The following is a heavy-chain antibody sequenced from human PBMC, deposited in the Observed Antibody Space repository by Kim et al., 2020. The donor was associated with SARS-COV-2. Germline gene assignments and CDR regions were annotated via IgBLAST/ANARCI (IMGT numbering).Heavy chain of an antibody. D-gene: IGHD6-19*01. J-gene: IGHJ6*02. CDR2: ISSSSSYT. Sequence: GGSLRLSCAASGFTFSDYYMSWIRQAPGKGLEWVSYISSSSSYTNYADSVKGRFTISRDNAKNSLYLQMNSLRAEDTAVYYCARADVGSSGWLYYYYGMDVWGQGTTVTVSS. V-gene: IGHV3-11*06. CDR3: ARADVGSSGWLYYYYGMDV. CDR1: GFTFSDYY.